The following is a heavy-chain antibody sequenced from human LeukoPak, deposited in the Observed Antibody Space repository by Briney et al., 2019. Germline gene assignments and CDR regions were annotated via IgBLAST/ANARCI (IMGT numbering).Heavy chain of an antibody. CDR2: ISSSGITI. CDR3: ARGGNMGYEDNAFDL. V-gene: IGHV3-48*03. D-gene: IGHD3-16*01. Sequence: GGSLRHSCAASGFTFTSYEVNWVRQAPGKGLEWVSYISSSGITIYYADSVKGRFTISRDNAKNSLYLQMNSLRDEDTAVYYCARGGNMGYEDNAFDLWGKETMVTVSS. CDR1: GFTFTSYE. J-gene: IGHJ3*01.